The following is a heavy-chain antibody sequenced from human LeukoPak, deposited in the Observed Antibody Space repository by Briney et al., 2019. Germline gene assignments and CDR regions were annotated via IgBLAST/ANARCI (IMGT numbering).Heavy chain of an antibody. CDR2: IYYSGST. V-gene: IGHV4-59*01. CDR3: AREDVYSSSWGGWFDP. Sequence: KASETLSLTCTVSGGSISRYYGSWIPQPPGKGLEGIGYIYYSGSTNYNPSIKSRATISVGTSKNQFSQKLSSVTAADTAVYYCAREDVYSSSWGGWFDPWGQGTLVTVSS. D-gene: IGHD6-13*01. J-gene: IGHJ5*02. CDR1: GGSISRYY.